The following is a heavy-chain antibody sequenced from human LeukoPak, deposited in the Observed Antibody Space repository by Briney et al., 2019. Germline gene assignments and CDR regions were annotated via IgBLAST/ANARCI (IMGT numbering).Heavy chain of an antibody. CDR2: IYSGGST. V-gene: IGHV3-66*01. CDR3: AGFSHKGV. J-gene: IGHJ6*02. CDR1: GFTVSNNY. Sequence: GGSLRLSCAASGFTVSNNYMSWGRQARGKGLEWGALIYSGGSTYYADFVKGRFTISRDNSKNTLYLQMSSLRAEDTAVYYCAGFSHKGVWGQGTTVTVSS.